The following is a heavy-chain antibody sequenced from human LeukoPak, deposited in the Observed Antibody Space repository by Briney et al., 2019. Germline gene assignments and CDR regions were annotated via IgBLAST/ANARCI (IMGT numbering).Heavy chain of an antibody. Sequence: PGGSLRLSCAASGFTFNNYGMNWVRQAPGKGLEWVSYITSSTSNIYYADSVKGRFTISTDNAETSLYLLMNSLRAEDTAVYYCARFVDKSTYYFDSWGQGTLVIVSS. V-gene: IGHV3-21*01. CDR2: ITSSTSNI. D-gene: IGHD3-10*01. CDR3: ARFVDKSTYYFDS. CDR1: GFTFNNYG. J-gene: IGHJ4*02.